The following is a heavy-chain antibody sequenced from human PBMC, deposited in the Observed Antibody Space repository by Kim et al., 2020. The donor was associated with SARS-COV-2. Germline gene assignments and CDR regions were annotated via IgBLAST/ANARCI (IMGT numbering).Heavy chain of an antibody. CDR3: TTGAGSHAPDY. CDR2: HYYNVSS. D-gene: IGHD2-8*01. J-gene: IGHJ4*01. CDR1: GGSLSSGDCY. V-gene: IGHV4-30-4*03. Sequence: SETLSLTCAVSGGSLSSGDCYWIWHRPPRGQGLEWIGNHYYNVSSYSNPSLKSRVTMSVDTYKNQLTLIPISATAADADHYSCTTGAGSHAPDY.